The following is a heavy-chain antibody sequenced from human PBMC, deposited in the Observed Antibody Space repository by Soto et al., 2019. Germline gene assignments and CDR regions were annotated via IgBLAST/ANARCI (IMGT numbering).Heavy chain of an antibody. Sequence: PGGSLRLSCAASGFTFSSYAMSWVRQAPGKGLEWVSAISGSGGSTYYADSVKGRFTISRDNSKNTLYLQMNSLRAEDTAVYYCEKDMNSMIVAASAFDLWGQGTMVTISS. CDR1: GFTFSSYA. J-gene: IGHJ3*01. V-gene: IGHV3-23*01. D-gene: IGHD3-22*01. CDR2: ISGSGGST. CDR3: EKDMNSMIVAASAFDL.